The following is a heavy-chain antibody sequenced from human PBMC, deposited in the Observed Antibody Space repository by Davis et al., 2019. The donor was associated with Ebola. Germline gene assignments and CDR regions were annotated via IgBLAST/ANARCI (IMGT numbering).Heavy chain of an antibody. J-gene: IGHJ6*02. CDR3: ARVRGYYYYGMDV. CDR2: IKQDGSEK. Sequence: PGGSLRLSCAASGFTFSSYWMSWVRQAPGKGLEWVANIKQDGSEKYYVDSVKGRFTISRDNAKNSLYLQMNSLRAEDTAVYYCARVRGYYYYGMDVWGQGTTVTVSS. CDR1: GFTFSSYW. V-gene: IGHV3-7*04.